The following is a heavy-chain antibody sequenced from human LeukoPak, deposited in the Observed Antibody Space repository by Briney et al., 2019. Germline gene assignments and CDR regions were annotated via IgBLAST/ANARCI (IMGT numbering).Heavy chain of an antibody. J-gene: IGHJ3*02. CDR2: ISSSSSYI. CDR3: ARPLSVGAKGRTRVNAFDI. Sequence: PGGSLRLSCAASGFTFSSYSMNWVRQAPGKGLEWVSSISSSSSYIYYADSVKGRFTISRDNAKNPLYLQMNSLRAEDTAVYYCARPLSVGAKGRTRVNAFDIWGQGTMVTVSS. CDR1: GFTFSSYS. D-gene: IGHD1-26*01. V-gene: IGHV3-21*01.